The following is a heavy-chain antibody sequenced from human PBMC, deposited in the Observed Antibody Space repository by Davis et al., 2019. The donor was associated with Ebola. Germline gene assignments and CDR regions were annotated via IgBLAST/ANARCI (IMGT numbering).Heavy chain of an antibody. Sequence: PGGSLRLSCAVYGGSFSGHQWSWIRQPPGQGLEWVAEISDSGRSTTYNPSLRSRLTISIDTSKNQFSLNLTSVTAADTAVYYCARAQVTNYYGSRAYSFDYWGQGTLVTVSS. D-gene: IGHD3-10*01. V-gene: IGHV4-34*01. J-gene: IGHJ4*02. CDR2: ISDSGRST. CDR1: GGSFSGHQ. CDR3: ARAQVTNYYGSRAYSFDY.